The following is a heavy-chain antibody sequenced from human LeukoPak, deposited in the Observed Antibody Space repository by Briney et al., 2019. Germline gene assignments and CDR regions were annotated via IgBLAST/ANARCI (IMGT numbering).Heavy chain of an antibody. CDR3: ARMNIAVAGDYHYNYMDV. CDR2: IKQDGSEK. D-gene: IGHD6-13*01. J-gene: IGHJ6*03. CDR1: GLTFSRYL. Sequence: GGSLRLSCAASGLTFSRYLMSWVRQAPGKGLEWVASIKQDGSEKYYVDSVKGRFTISRDNAKNSLSLQMNSLRAQDTAVYYCARMNIAVAGDYHYNYMDVWGRGSTVTVS. V-gene: IGHV3-7*01.